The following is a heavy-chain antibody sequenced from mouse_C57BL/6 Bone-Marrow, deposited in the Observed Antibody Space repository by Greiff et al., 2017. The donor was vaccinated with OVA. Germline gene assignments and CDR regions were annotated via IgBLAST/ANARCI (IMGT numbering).Heavy chain of an antibody. D-gene: IGHD2-5*01. CDR2: IYPGGGYT. V-gene: IGHV1-63*01. J-gene: IGHJ2*01. CDR1: GYTFTNYW. Sequence: QVQLKQSGAELVRPGPSVKMSCKASGYTFTNYWIGWAKQRPGHGLEWIGDIYPGGGYTNYNEKFKGKATLTADKSSSTAYMQFSSLTSEDSAIYYCARYGAYYSNDVGTSFDYWGQGTTLTVSS. CDR3: ARYGAYYSNDVGTSFDY.